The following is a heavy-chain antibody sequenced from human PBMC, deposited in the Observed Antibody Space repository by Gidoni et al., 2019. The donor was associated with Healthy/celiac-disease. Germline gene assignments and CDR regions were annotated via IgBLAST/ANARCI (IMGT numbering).Heavy chain of an antibody. CDR1: GFTFSSYG. CDR2: ISYDGSNK. D-gene: IGHD6-13*01. J-gene: IGHJ1*01. Sequence: QVQLVESGGGVVQPGRSLRLSCAASGFTFSSYGMHWVRQAPGKGLEWVAVISYDGSNKYYADSVKGRFTISRDNSKNTLYLQMNSLRAEDTAVYYCAKDRLDSSSWYGAYFQHWGQGTLVTVSS. V-gene: IGHV3-30*18. CDR3: AKDRLDSSSWYGAYFQH.